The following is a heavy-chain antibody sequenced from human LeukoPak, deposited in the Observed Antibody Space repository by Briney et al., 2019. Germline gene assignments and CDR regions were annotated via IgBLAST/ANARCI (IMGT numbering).Heavy chain of an antibody. Sequence: GGSLRLSCAASGFTVSSNYMSWVRQAPGKGLEWVSVIYSGGSTYYADSVKGRFTISRDHSKNTLYLQMNSLRAEDTTVYYCARSIVATINAWGQGTLVTVSS. CDR1: GFTVSSNY. D-gene: IGHD5-12*01. J-gene: IGHJ5*02. V-gene: IGHV3-66*02. CDR2: IYSGGST. CDR3: ARSIVATINA.